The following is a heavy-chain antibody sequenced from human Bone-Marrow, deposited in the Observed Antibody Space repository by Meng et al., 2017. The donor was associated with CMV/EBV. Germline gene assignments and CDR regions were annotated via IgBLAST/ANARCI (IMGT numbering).Heavy chain of an antibody. Sequence: SGPMQVKPTQTLTMICTFSGFSLSTSGVGVGWIRQPPGKALEWLALIYWNDDKRYSPSLKSRLTITKDTSKNQVVLTMTNMDPVDTATNYCAHNLLGVTGGYYYYYGMDVWGQGTTVTVSS. V-gene: IGHV2-5*01. J-gene: IGHJ6*02. CDR3: AHNLLGVTGGYYYYYGMDV. D-gene: IGHD3-22*01. CDR1: GFSLSTSGVG. CDR2: IYWNDDK.